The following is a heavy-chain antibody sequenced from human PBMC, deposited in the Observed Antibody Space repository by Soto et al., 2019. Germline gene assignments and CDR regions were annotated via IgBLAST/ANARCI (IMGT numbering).Heavy chain of an antibody. V-gene: IGHV1-18*01. CDR2: ISAYTDDP. CDR1: GNTFTKSG. D-gene: IGHD2-2*01. Sequence: QGQLVQSGAEVKKPGASVKVSCTASGNTFTKSGVTWVRQAAGQGLEGMGWISAYTDDPNYAQKFQGRVTMTIDTSTSTAYLELRSLTSDDTAVDYCAKVIPGAEAWFDPWGQGTLVTVSS. CDR3: AKVIPGAEAWFDP. J-gene: IGHJ5*02.